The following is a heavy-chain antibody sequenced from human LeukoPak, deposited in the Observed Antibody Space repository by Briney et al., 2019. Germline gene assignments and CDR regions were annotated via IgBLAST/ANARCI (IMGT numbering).Heavy chain of an antibody. J-gene: IGHJ4*02. CDR3: AKDATSWYGSLDY. V-gene: IGHV3-43D*04. CDR1: GFTFDDYA. D-gene: IGHD6-13*01. Sequence: GGSLRLSCAASGFTFDDYAMHWVRQAPGKGLEWVSLISWDGGSTYYADSVKGRFTISRDNSKNSLYLQMNSLRAEDTALYHCAKDATSWYGSLDYWGQGTLVTVSS. CDR2: ISWDGGST.